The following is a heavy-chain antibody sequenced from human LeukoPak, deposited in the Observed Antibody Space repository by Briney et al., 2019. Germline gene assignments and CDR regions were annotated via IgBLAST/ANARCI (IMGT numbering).Heavy chain of an antibody. CDR3: ARAGTGSYYDYFDY. J-gene: IGHJ4*02. Sequence: ASVKVSCTASGYTFTGYYMHWVRQAPGQGLEWMGWINPNSGGTNYAQKFQGRVTMTRDMSTSTVYMELSSLRSEDTAVFYCARAGTGSYYDYFDYWGQGTLVTVSS. V-gene: IGHV1-2*02. D-gene: IGHD1-26*01. CDR2: INPNSGGT. CDR1: GYTFTGYY.